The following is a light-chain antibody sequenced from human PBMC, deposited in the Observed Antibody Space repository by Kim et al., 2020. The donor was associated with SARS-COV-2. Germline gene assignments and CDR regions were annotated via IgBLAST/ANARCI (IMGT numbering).Light chain of an antibody. J-gene: IGLJ3*02. V-gene: IGLV2-23*02. CDR2: EVS. CDR1: SSDVGSYNL. CDR3: CSYAGSIAPDWV. Sequence: QSALTQPASVSGSPGQSITISCTGTSSDVGSYNLVSWYQQHPGKAPKLMIYEVSKRPSGVSNRFSGSKSGNTASLTISGLQSEDEADYYCCSYAGSIAPDWVFGGGTQLTVL.